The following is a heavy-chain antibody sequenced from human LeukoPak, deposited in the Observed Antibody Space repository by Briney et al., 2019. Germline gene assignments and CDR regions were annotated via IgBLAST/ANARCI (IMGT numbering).Heavy chain of an antibody. J-gene: IGHJ4*02. CDR2: IYTSGST. D-gene: IGHD1-26*01. V-gene: IGHV4-4*07. CDR3: ARTSAWDGAPSV. CDR1: GGSISSYY. Sequence: SETLSLTCTVSGGSISSYYWSWIRQPAGKGLEWIGRIYTSGSTNYNPSLKSRVTISVDKSKNQFSLKLSSVTAADTAVYYCARTSAWDGAPSVWGQGTLVTVSS.